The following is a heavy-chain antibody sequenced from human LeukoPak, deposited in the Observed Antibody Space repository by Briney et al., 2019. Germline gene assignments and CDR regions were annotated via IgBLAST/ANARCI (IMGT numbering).Heavy chain of an antibody. D-gene: IGHD1-26*01. V-gene: IGHV4-59*01. CDR1: GGSISSYY. CDR2: MYYSGRT. J-gene: IGHJ6*02. CDR3: ARTFSESYYYYGLDV. Sequence: AETLSLTCTVSGGSISSYYWSWIRQPPGKGLEWIGYMYYSGRTNYNPSLKSRVTISVDTSKNQFSLKLSSVTAADTAVYYCARTFSESYYYYGLDVWGQGTTVTVCS.